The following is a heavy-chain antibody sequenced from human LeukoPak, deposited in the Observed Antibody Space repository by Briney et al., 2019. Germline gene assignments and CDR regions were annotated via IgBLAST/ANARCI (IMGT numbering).Heavy chain of an antibody. CDR2: INGDGSSS. CDR3: ARGRGCSSMSCYPDY. J-gene: IGHJ4*02. V-gene: IGHV3-74*01. D-gene: IGHD2-2*01. CDR1: GFTFSTYW. Sequence: GGSLRLSCAASGFTFSTYWMHWVRQAPGKGLVWVSRINGDGSSSTYADSVKGRFTISRDNAKSSLYLQMNSLGAEDTALYYCARGRGCSSMSCYPDYWGQGTLVTVSS.